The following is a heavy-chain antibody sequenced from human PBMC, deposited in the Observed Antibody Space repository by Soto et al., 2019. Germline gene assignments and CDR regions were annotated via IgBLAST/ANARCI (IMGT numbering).Heavy chain of an antibody. D-gene: IGHD3-3*01. J-gene: IGHJ6*03. V-gene: IGHV4-61*08. CDR3: ARVKRITIFGVVSYYYYYMDV. Sequence: TSETLSLTCNVSGGPINSPDYYWTWIRQSPGKGLEWIGYIYYSGSTNYNPSLKSRVTISVDTSKNQFSLKVSSVTAADTAVYYCARVKRITIFGVVSYYYYYMDVWGKGTTVTVSS. CDR1: GGPINSPDYY. CDR2: IYYSGST.